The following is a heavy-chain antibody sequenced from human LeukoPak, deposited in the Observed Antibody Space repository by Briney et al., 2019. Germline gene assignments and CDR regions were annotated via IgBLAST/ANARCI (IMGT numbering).Heavy chain of an antibody. CDR3: PAELVVVFSALK. CDR2: IKSEADGGTT. V-gene: IGHV3-15*01. Sequence: GGSLRLSCAASGFTFSNAWMTWVRQAPGKGLEWVGRIKSEADGGTTDYAAPVKGRFSISRDDSKNTLYLQMNSLKSEDTAVYYCPAELVVVFSALKWARGPRFSVSS. J-gene: IGHJ4*02. D-gene: IGHD2-15*01. CDR1: GFTFSNAW.